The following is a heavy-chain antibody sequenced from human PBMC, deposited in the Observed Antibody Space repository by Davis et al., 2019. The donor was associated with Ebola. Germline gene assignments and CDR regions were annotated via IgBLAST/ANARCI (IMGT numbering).Heavy chain of an antibody. V-gene: IGHV3-7*01. CDR3: ARELYHPNYYYYYMDV. CDR2: IKQDGSEK. CDR1: GFTFSRHW. J-gene: IGHJ6*03. Sequence: GESLKISCAASGFTFSRHWMSWVRQAPGKGLEWVANIKQDGSEKYYVDSVKGRFTISRDNARNSLSLQMHSLRAEDTAVYYCARELYHPNYYYYYMDVWGKGTTVTVSS. D-gene: IGHD2-2*01.